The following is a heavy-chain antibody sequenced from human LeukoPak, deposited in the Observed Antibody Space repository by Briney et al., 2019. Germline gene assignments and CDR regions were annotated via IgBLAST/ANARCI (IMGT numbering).Heavy chain of an antibody. D-gene: IGHD2-2*01. Sequence: PSETLSLTCTVSGGSISSYYWSWIRLPPGKGLEWIGYIYYSGSTNYNPSLKSRVTISVDTSKNQFSLKLSSVTAADTAVYYCAIGCSSTNDAFDIWGQGTMVTVSS. CDR3: AIGCSSTNDAFDI. CDR2: IYYSGST. CDR1: GGSISSYY. J-gene: IGHJ3*02. V-gene: IGHV4-59*01.